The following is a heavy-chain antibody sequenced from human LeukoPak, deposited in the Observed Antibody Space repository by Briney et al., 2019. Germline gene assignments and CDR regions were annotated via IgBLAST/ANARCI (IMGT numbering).Heavy chain of an antibody. Sequence: GGSLRLSCAVSGFTFSSYGMHWVRQAPGKGLEWMAVISYDGTNKYYADSVKGRFTISRDNSKNTLYLQMNSLRAEDTAVYYCAKDLNFDFWSGLGNWGQGTLVTVSS. CDR2: ISYDGTNK. CDR3: AKDLNFDFWSGLGN. CDR1: GFTFSSYG. V-gene: IGHV3-30*18. D-gene: IGHD3-3*01. J-gene: IGHJ4*02.